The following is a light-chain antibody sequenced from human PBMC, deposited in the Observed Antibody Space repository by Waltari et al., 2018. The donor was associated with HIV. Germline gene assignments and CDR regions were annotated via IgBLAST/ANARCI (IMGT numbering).Light chain of an antibody. J-gene: IGKJ1*01. CDR3: QQYFSLPWT. Sequence: DIVMTQSPDSLLVSLGERATIDCKSSRGVSYASNRKMYLAWYQQKRGQPPKVLFHWASSRESGVPARFSASGSGTNFTLTIRSLHAEDVATYFCQQYFSLPWTFGQGTKVEIK. V-gene: IGKV4-1*01. CDR2: WAS. CDR1: RGVSYASNRKMY.